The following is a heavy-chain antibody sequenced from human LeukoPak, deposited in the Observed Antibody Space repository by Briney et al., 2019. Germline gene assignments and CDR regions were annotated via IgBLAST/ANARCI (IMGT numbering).Heavy chain of an antibody. J-gene: IGHJ4*02. CDR3: AREGYGSGSLSYFDY. D-gene: IGHD6-19*01. V-gene: IGHV1-69*04. CDR2: IITILGIA. CDR1: LGTFINYV. Sequence: AVTVSSLPSLGTFINYVLSWVRPAPGQGLAWVGRIITILGIANYAQKFQGRVTITADKSTSTAYMELSSLRSEDTAVYYCAREGYGSGSLSYFDYWGQGTLVTVSS.